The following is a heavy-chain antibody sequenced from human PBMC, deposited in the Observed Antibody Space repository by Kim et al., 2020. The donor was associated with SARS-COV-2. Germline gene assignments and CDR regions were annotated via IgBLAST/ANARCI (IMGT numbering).Heavy chain of an antibody. J-gene: IGHJ3*02. D-gene: IGHD5-12*01. Sequence: DSVKGRFTISRENDKNSLYLQMNSLRAEDTAVYYCAREDSGYDYDAFDIWGQGTMVTVSS. CDR3: AREDSGYDYDAFDI. V-gene: IGHV3-7*03.